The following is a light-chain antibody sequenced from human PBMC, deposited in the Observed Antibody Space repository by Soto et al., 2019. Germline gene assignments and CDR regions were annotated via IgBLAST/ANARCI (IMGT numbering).Light chain of an antibody. CDR1: QSVRSD. Sequence: EILMTQSPATLSVSPGERATLSCRASQSVRSDLAWYQQKPGQAPRLLIYDASTRATDIPARFSGSGSGTDFTLTISRLEPEDFAVYYCQQYGSSGTFGQGTKVDIK. V-gene: IGKV3-15*01. CDR3: QQYGSSGT. CDR2: DAS. J-gene: IGKJ1*01.